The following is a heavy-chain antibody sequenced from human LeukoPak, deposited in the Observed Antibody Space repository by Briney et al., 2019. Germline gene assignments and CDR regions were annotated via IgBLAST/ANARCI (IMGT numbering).Heavy chain of an antibody. CDR3: ARGQGRDGYNGILEY. V-gene: IGHV4-39*01. Sequence: SETLSLTCTVSVASISSSTYYWGWIRQPPGKGLEWIGSIYYRGNTYYNPSLKSRVTISVDTSKNQFSLKLSSVTAADTAVFYCARGQGRDGYNGILEYWGQGALVTVSS. D-gene: IGHD5-24*01. J-gene: IGHJ4*02. CDR2: IYYRGNT. CDR1: VASISSSTYY.